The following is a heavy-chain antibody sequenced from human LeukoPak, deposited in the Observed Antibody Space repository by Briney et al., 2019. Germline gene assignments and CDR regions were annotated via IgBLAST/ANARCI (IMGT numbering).Heavy chain of an antibody. CDR3: AIIDYYDSSGSDQ. CDR2: FDPEDGET. V-gene: IGHV1-24*01. D-gene: IGHD3-22*01. CDR1: GYTLTELS. J-gene: IGHJ3*01. Sequence: ASVKVPCKVSGYTLTELSMHWVRQAPGKGLEWMVGFDPEDGETIYAQKFQGRVTMTEDTSTDTAYMELSSLRSEDTAVYYCAIIDYYDSSGSDQWGQGKMVTVSS.